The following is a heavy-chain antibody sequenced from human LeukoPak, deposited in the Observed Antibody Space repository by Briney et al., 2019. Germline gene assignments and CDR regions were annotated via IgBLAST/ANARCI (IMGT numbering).Heavy chain of an antibody. D-gene: IGHD2-21*02. J-gene: IGHJ5*02. CDR1: GFTVSSNY. Sequence: GGSLRLSCAASGFTVSSNYMSWVRQAPGKGLEWVSVIYSGGSTYYADSVKGRFTISRDNSKNTLYLQMNSLRAEDTAVYYCARVSVGVTAIANWFDPWGQGTLVTVSS. V-gene: IGHV3-53*01. CDR3: ARVSVGVTAIANWFDP. CDR2: IYSGGST.